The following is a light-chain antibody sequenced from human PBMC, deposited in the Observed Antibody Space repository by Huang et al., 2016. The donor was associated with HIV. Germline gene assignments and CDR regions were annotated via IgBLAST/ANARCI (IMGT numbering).Light chain of an antibody. CDR3: QQFDDWPPT. Sequence: DIVMTQSPATLSVSPGERAALSCRARQSVSSNLAWYQQKPGQAPRLLIFGASTRATGVPARFSGSGSGTEFTLIISSLQSEDFAIYYCQQFDDWPPTFGQGTKVEI. CDR1: QSVSSN. CDR2: GAS. J-gene: IGKJ1*01. V-gene: IGKV3-15*01.